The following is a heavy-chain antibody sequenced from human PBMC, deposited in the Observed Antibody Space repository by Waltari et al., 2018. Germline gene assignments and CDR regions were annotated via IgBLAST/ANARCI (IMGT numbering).Heavy chain of an antibody. J-gene: IGHJ6*02. CDR1: GYSLSRGYY. Sequence: QVQLQESGPGLAKPSEPLSLTCTVSGYSLSRGYYWGWIRQSPGMGLEWIGSTHHSGSTYYNPSLKSRVTVSVYTSKNQFSLKLSSVSAADAAVYYCARLKGGYYYYAMDVWGQGTSVTVSS. CDR3: ARLKGGYYYYAMDV. D-gene: IGHD3-16*01. CDR2: THHSGST. V-gene: IGHV4-38-2*02.